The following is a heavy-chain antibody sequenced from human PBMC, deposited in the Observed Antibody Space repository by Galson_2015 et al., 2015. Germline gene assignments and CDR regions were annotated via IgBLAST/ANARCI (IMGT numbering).Heavy chain of an antibody. V-gene: IGHV5-51*01. D-gene: IGHD6-13*01. J-gene: IGHJ3*02. CDR2: IYPRDSDT. Sequence: QSGAEVKKPGESRQISCKGSGYCFTSYWIGWVRQMPGKGLEWMGIIYPRDSDTRYSPSFQGQVTISADKSISTACLQWTSLKASDTAMYYCARHSDSSNLYHDAFDIWGQGTMVTVSS. CDR3: ARHSDSSNLYHDAFDI. CDR1: GYCFTSYW.